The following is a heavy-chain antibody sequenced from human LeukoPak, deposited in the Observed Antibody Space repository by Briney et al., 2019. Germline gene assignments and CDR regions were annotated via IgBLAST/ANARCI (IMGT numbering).Heavy chain of an antibody. CDR3: ARGGWAMVRAQIRPNNWFDP. D-gene: IGHD3-10*01. Sequence: SVKVSCKASGGTFSSYAISWVRQAPGQGLEWMGRIIPILGIANYAQKFQGRVTITADKSTSTAYMELSSLRSEDTAVYYCARGGWAMVRAQIRPNNWFDPWGQGTLVTVSS. V-gene: IGHV1-69*04. J-gene: IGHJ5*02. CDR1: GGTFSSYA. CDR2: IIPILGIA.